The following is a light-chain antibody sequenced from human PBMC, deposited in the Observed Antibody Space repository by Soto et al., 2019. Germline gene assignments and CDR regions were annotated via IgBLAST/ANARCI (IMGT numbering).Light chain of an antibody. V-gene: IGLV2-8*01. Sequence: QSALTQPASVSGSPGQSITISCTGTSSDVGAYDFVSWYQQHPGKAPKLMIYEVSERPSGVPDRFSGSKSGNTAFLTVSGLQAEDEADYYCLSYADTAYVFGTGTKLTVL. CDR3: LSYADTAYV. CDR1: SSDVGAYDF. CDR2: EVS. J-gene: IGLJ1*01.